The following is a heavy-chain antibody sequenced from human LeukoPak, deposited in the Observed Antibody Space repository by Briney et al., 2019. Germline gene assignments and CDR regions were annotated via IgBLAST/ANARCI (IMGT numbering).Heavy chain of an antibody. CDR1: GYSFTNYW. D-gene: IGHD2-21*02. CDR2: IYPGDYST. V-gene: IGHV5-51*01. CDR3: ASPQAGYCGGDCYSP. Sequence: GESLKISCKASGYSFTNYWIGWVRQMPGKGLEWMGIIYPGDYSTTYSPSFQGRVTISADRSISTAYLQWSSLKASDAAIYYCASPQAGYCGGDCYSPWGRGTMVTVSS. J-gene: IGHJ3*01.